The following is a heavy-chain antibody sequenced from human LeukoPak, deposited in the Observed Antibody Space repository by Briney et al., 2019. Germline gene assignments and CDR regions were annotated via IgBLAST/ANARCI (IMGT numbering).Heavy chain of an antibody. V-gene: IGHV3-33*01. CDR2: IWYDGSNK. D-gene: IGHD1-7*01. Sequence: GRSLRLSCAASGLTFSSYGMHWVRQAPGKGLEWVAVIWYDGSNKYYADSVKGRFTISRDNSKNTLYLQMNSLRAEDTAVYYCARDGPQLELLDYWGQGTLVTVSS. CDR3: ARDGPQLELLDY. J-gene: IGHJ4*02. CDR1: GLTFSSYG.